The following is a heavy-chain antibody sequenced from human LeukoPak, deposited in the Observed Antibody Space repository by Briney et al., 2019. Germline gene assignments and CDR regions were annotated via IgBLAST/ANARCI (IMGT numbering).Heavy chain of an antibody. J-gene: IGHJ4*02. V-gene: IGHV5-51*01. CDR2: IYPGDSDT. Sequence: GESLKISCKGSGYSFTSYWIGWVRQMPGKGLEWMGIIYPGDSDTRYSPSFQGQVTISADKSISTAYLQWSSLKASDTAMYYCASSGPNDYGDYYLDYWGQGTLVTVSS. CDR1: GYSFTSYW. D-gene: IGHD4-17*01. CDR3: ASSGPNDYGDYYLDY.